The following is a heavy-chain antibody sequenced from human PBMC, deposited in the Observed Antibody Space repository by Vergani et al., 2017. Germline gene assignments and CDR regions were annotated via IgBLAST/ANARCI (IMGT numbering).Heavy chain of an antibody. Sequence: QVQLVESGGGVVQPGRSLRLSCAASGFTFSSYAMHWVRQAPGKGLEWVAVISYDGSNKYYADPVKGRFTIARDNSKKTLYLQMNSMRAEDRAVYYCAREDSISSFLWYFDLGGGGPLVVASS. J-gene: IGHJ2*01. CDR2: ISYDGSNK. V-gene: IGHV3-30*04. D-gene: IGHD6-6*01. CDR3: AREDSISSFLWYFDL. CDR1: GFTFSSYA.